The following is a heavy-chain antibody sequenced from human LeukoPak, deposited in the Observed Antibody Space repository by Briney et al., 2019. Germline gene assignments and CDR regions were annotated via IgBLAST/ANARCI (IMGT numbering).Heavy chain of an antibody. D-gene: IGHD2-21*01. Sequence: GGSLRLSCAASGFTFSNYWMHWVRQAPGKGLVWVSRIKYDGSSTSYADSVKGRFTISRDNAKNTVYVNMHSLRDEDTAVYYCARGGRFAYFLDYWGQGNLVTVSS. CDR3: ARGGRFAYFLDY. V-gene: IGHV3-74*01. CDR2: IKYDGSST. J-gene: IGHJ4*02. CDR1: GFTFSNYW.